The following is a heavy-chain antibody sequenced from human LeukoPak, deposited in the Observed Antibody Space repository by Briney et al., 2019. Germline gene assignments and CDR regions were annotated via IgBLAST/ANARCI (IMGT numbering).Heavy chain of an antibody. CDR2: IHYSGNT. J-gene: IGHJ3*02. CDR1: GGSISTSTYY. CDR3: ARLDYGDYVDI. D-gene: IGHD4-17*01. V-gene: IGHV4-39*01. Sequence: SETLSLTCTVSGGSISTSTYYWGWVRQPPGKGLEWIGGIHYSGNTYYNLSLHSRVTISVDTSKNQFSLKLRSVTAADTALYYCARLDYGDYVDIWGQGTMVTVSS.